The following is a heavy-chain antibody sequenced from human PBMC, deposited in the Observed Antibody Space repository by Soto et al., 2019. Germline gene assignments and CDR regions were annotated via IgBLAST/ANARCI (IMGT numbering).Heavy chain of an antibody. Sequence: PSETLSLTCAVCGGSFSCYYWIWIRQPPGKGLEWIGEINHSGSTNYNPSLKSRVTISVDTSKNQFSLKLSSVTAADTAVYYCARFDDSSGYSYYFDYWGQGTLVTVSS. J-gene: IGHJ4*02. CDR2: INHSGST. CDR1: GGSFSCYY. V-gene: IGHV4-34*01. CDR3: ARFDDSSGYSYYFDY. D-gene: IGHD3-22*01.